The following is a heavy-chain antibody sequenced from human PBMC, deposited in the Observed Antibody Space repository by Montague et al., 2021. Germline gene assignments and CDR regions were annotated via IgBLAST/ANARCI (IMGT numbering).Heavy chain of an antibody. V-gene: IGHV4-59*01. CDR1: GDSISGWY. CDR3: ARQGFYESGGFDI. CDR2: VFYSGAT. Sequence: SETLSLTCSVSGDSISGWYWSWIRQPPGKGLEWIGSVFYSGATNYNPSLKSRVTMSADTSKNQFSLKVNSVTAADTAVYYCARQGFYESGGFDIWGLGTLVTVSS. D-gene: IGHD3-22*01. J-gene: IGHJ4*02.